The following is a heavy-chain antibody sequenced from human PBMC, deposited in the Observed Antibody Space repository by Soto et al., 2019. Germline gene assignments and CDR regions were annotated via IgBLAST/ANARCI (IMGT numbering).Heavy chain of an antibody. V-gene: IGHV1-18*01. J-gene: IGHJ4*02. Sequence: AASVKVSCKASGYTFTSYGISWVRQAPGQGLEWMGWISAYNGNTNYAQKLQGRVTMTTDTSTSTAYMELRSLRSDDTAVYYCARVTMVRGPALADDYWGQGTLVTVSS. CDR2: ISAYNGNT. CDR1: GYTFTSYG. D-gene: IGHD3-10*01. CDR3: ARVTMVRGPALADDY.